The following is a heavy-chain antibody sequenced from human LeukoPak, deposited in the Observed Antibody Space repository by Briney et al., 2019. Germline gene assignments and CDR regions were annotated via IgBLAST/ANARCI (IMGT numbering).Heavy chain of an antibody. Sequence: GGSLRLSCAASGFTFSSYAMSWVRQAPGKGLEWVSVIKSGTSDTYYADSVRGRFTISRDNSKNTLYLQMNSLRAEDTAVYYCPKHCERHDGVWYFDYWGLGTLVTVSS. D-gene: IGHD2-8*01. CDR2: IKSGTSDT. CDR3: PKHCERHDGVWYFDY. J-gene: IGHJ4*02. V-gene: IGHV3-23*03. CDR1: GFTFSSYA.